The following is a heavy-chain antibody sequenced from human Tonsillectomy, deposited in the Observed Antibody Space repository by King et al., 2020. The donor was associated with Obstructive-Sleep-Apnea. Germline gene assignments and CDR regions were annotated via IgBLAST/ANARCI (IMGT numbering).Heavy chain of an antibody. J-gene: IGHJ4*02. CDR3: ARDFVVRGEYYFDY. D-gene: IGHD3-10*01. Sequence: QVQLQESGPGLLKPSQTLSLTCSVSGGSVSNNDYYWSWIRQPPGKGLEWIGYIYDSGSTYYNPSLKSRVTISVDTSKNQFSLELNSVTAADTAVYYCARDFVVRGEYYFDYWGQGTLVTVSS. V-gene: IGHV4-30-4*01. CDR2: IYDSGST. CDR1: GGSVSNNDYY.